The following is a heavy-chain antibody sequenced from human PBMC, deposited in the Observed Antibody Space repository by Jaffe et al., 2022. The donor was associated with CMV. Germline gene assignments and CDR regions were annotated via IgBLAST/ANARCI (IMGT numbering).Heavy chain of an antibody. CDR2: IEWDDTK. CDR1: GFSLTTDGMS. D-gene: IGHD2-8*01. J-gene: IGHJ4*02. V-gene: IGHV2-70*15. Sequence: QVTLRESGPALVKPTQTLTLTCTLSGFSLTTDGMSVNWIRQPPGKALEWLAGIEWDDTKHYSMSLKTRLTISRDTSKNRVDLIMTNMDPVDTATYFCTREHRDNGWSKLDYWGQGILVTVSS. CDR3: TREHRDNGWSKLDY.